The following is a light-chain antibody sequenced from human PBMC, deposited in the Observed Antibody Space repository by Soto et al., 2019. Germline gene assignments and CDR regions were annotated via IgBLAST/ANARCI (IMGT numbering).Light chain of an antibody. J-gene: IGLJ2*01. CDR3: SSYISSSTKV. Sequence: QSVLTQPASVSGSAGQSITISCTGTSSDVGGYNYVSWYQQHPGKAPKLMIYDVSNRPSGVSNRFSGSKSGNTASLTISGLQAEDEADYYCSSYISSSTKVFGGGTKLTVL. CDR2: DVS. V-gene: IGLV2-14*01. CDR1: SSDVGGYNY.